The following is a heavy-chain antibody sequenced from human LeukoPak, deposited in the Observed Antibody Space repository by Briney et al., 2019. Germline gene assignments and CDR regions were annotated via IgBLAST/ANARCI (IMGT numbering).Heavy chain of an antibody. CDR2: FDPEDGGT. V-gene: IGHV1-24*01. CDR1: GYTLTELS. CDR3: ATSRYCSGGSCQDY. Sequence: GASVKVSCKVSGYTLTELSMHWVRQAPGKGLEWMGGFDPEDGGTIYAQKFQGRVTMTEDTSTDTAYMELSSLRSEDTAVYYCATSRYCSGGSCQDYWGQGTLVTVSS. J-gene: IGHJ4*02. D-gene: IGHD2-15*01.